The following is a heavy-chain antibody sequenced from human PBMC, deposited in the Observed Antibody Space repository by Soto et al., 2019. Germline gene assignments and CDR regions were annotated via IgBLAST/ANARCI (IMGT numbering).Heavy chain of an antibody. Sequence: QVQLVQSGADVKTPGASVRVSCKASGCTFTGYYVHWVREAPGQGLEWMGWINPETGGTSYAQKFQGRVTLSRDTSINTAYLELSRLRFDDAAVYFCASERYQGISDGMDVWGQGTTVTVSS. CDR2: INPETGGT. CDR3: ASERYQGISDGMDV. V-gene: IGHV1-2*02. CDR1: GCTFTGYY. D-gene: IGHD2-15*01. J-gene: IGHJ6*02.